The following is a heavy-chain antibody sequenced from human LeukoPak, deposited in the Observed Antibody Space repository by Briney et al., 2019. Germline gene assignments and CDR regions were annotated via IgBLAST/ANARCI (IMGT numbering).Heavy chain of an antibody. Sequence: ASVKVSCKASGYTFTGYYIHWVRQAPGQGLEWMGWINPNSGGTNYAQKFQGRVTMTSDMSTSTVYMELSSLRSEDTAVYYCARSSGYYSSLFYMHVWGKGTTVTVSS. J-gene: IGHJ6*03. CDR3: ARSSGYYSSLFYMHV. CDR2: INPNSGGT. D-gene: IGHD3-22*01. CDR1: GYTFTGYY. V-gene: IGHV1-2*02.